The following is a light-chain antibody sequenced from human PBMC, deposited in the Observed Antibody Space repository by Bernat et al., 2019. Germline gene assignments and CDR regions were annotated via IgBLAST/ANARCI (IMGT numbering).Light chain of an antibody. CDR2: QDD. V-gene: IGLV3-1*01. CDR1: KLGSKY. J-gene: IGLJ3*02. CDR3: QAWDSSTGV. Sequence: SYELTQPPSVSVSPGLTASITCSGDKLGSKYTCWYQQKPGQSPVVVIYQDDKRPSGIPDRFSGSHSGNTATLTISGAQAMDEADYYCQAWDSSTGVFGGGTKLTVL.